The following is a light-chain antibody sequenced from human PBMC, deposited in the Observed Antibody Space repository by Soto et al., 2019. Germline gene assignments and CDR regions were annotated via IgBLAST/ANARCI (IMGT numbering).Light chain of an antibody. CDR3: QQRNNWQA. CDR2: DAS. V-gene: IGKV3-11*01. CDR1: QSIGSY. J-gene: IGKJ5*01. Sequence: EIVLTQSPGTLSLSPGERATLSCRASQSIGSYLAWYQQKPGQPPRLLIYDASNRATGIPARFSGSGSGTDFTLTISSLEPEDFAVYYCQQRNNWQAFGQGTRLDIK.